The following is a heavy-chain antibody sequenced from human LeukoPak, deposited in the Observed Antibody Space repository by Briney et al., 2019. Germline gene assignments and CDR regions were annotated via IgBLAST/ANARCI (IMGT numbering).Heavy chain of an antibody. Sequence: SETLSLTCAVYGGSFSGYYRSWIRQPPGKGLEWIGEINHSGSTNYNPSLKSRVTISVDTSKNQFSLKLSSVTAADTAVYYCARVSRRITMVRGVTTPVDYWGQGTLVTVSS. CDR1: GGSFSGYY. V-gene: IGHV4-34*01. CDR3: ARVSRRITMVRGVTTPVDY. J-gene: IGHJ4*02. D-gene: IGHD3-10*01. CDR2: INHSGST.